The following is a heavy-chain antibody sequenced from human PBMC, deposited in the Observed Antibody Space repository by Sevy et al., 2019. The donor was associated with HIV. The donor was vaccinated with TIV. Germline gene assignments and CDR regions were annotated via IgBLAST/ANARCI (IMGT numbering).Heavy chain of an antibody. V-gene: IGHV3-7*01. J-gene: IGHJ6*02. D-gene: IGHD6-6*01. CDR2: IKQDGSEK. CDR3: AREPRRGYGSSSHRSSYYYYGMDV. Sequence: GGSLRLSCAASGFTFSSYWMSWVRQAPGKGLEWVANIKQDGSEKYYVHSVKGRFTISRDNAKNSLYLQMNSLRAEDTAVYYCAREPRRGYGSSSHRSSYYYYGMDVWGQGTTVTVSS. CDR1: GFTFSSYW.